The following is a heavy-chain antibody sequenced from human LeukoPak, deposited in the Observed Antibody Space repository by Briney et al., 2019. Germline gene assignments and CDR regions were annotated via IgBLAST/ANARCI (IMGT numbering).Heavy chain of an antibody. J-gene: IGHJ4*02. CDR1: GGSISSGGYY. D-gene: IGHD6-13*01. Sequence: SETLSLTCTVSGGSISSGGYYWSWIRQHPGKGLEWIVYIYYSGCTYYNPSLKSRVTISVDTSKNQSSLKLSSVTAADTAVYYCARGLIMAVAGRGDFHYWGQGTLVTVPS. V-gene: IGHV4-31*03. CDR3: ARGLIMAVAGRGDFHY. CDR2: IYYSGCT.